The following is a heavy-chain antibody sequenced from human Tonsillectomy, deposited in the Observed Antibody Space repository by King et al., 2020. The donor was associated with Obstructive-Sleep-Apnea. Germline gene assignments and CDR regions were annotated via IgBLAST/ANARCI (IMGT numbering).Heavy chain of an antibody. CDR1: GASISSYD. CDR2: MYYSVST. Sequence: VQLQESGPGLVKPSETLSLTCTVSGASISSYDWSWIRQPPAKGLEWICYMYYSVSTNYTPSLKRLDTISLDTSKNQFSLKLSYVTAADKAVYYGARRLWGYGDYIAFDIWGQGTMVTVSS. D-gene: IGHD4-17*01. J-gene: IGHJ3*02. V-gene: IGHV4-59*08. CDR3: ARRLWGYGDYIAFDI.